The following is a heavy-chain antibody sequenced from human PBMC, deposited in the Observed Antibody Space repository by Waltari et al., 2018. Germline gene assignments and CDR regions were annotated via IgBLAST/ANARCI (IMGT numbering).Heavy chain of an antibody. V-gene: IGHV3-7*01. CDR3: ARVGVVVAASDY. Sequence: SCAASGFTFSSYWMSWVRQAPGKGLEWVANIKQDGSEKYYVDSVKGRFTISRDNAKNSLYLQMNSLRAEDTAVYYCARVGVVVAASDYWGQGTLVTVSS. CDR1: GFTFSSYW. D-gene: IGHD2-15*01. CDR2: IKQDGSEK. J-gene: IGHJ4*02.